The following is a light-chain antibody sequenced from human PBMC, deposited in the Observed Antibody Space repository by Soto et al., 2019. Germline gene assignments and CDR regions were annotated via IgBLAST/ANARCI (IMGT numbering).Light chain of an antibody. CDR2: WAS. J-gene: IGKJ2*01. CDR3: QQYYSTPYT. CDR1: QSVLYSSNNKNY. Sequence: DIVMTQSPDSLAVSLGERATINCKSSQSVLYSSNNKNYLARYQQKPGQPPKLLIYWASTRESGVPDRFSGSGYGTDFTLTISSLQAEDVAVYYCQQYYSTPYTFGQGTKLEIK. V-gene: IGKV4-1*01.